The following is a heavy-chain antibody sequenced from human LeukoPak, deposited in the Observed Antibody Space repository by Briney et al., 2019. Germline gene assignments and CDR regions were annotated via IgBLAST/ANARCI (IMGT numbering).Heavy chain of an antibody. CDR3: ANHPFDY. Sequence: GGSLRLSCAASGSILSSYGMNWVRQAPGKGLEWVSYISSSGNIMYYADSVKGRFTISRDNAKNSLYLQMNSLRAEDTAVYYCANHPFDYWGQGTLVTVSS. V-gene: IGHV3-48*03. CDR1: GSILSSYG. J-gene: IGHJ4*02. CDR2: ISSSGNIM.